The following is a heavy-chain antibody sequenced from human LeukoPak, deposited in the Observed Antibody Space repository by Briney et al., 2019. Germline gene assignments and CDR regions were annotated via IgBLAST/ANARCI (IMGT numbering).Heavy chain of an antibody. D-gene: IGHD6-19*01. Sequence: ASVTVSCTASGYTFTSYGISWVRQAPGQGLEWMGWISAYNGNTNYAQKLQGRVTMTTDTSTSTAYMELRSLRSDDTAVYYCARDAVGNDAFDIWGQGTMVTVSS. CDR1: GYTFTSYG. J-gene: IGHJ3*02. V-gene: IGHV1-18*01. CDR2: ISAYNGNT. CDR3: ARDAVGNDAFDI.